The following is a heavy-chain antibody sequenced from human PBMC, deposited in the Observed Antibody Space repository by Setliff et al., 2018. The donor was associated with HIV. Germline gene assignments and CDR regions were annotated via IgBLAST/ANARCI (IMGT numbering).Heavy chain of an antibody. CDR3: ARHWGNAFDI. D-gene: IGHD7-27*01. V-gene: IGHV3-11*04. CDR1: GFTLGGHF. CDR2: IGYSGTPI. Sequence: GESLRLSCADSGFTLGGHFMSWIRQAPGKGLEWVSYIGYSGTPIYYADSVKGRFTISRDNAENSLFLQMNSLRVEDTAVYYCARHWGNAFDIWGQGTMVTVSS. J-gene: IGHJ3*02.